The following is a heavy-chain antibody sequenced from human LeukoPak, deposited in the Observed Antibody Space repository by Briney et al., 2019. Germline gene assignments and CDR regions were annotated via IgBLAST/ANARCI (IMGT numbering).Heavy chain of an antibody. J-gene: IGHJ4*02. Sequence: SETLSLTCTVSGGSISSYYWSWIRQPPGKGLEWIGYIYYSGRTKYNPSLKSRVTISVDASKNQFSLKLSSVTAADTAVYYCASSGIAGDFDYWGQGTLVTVSS. CDR3: ASSGIAGDFDY. CDR2: IYYSGRT. V-gene: IGHV4-59*08. D-gene: IGHD6-13*01. CDR1: GGSISSYY.